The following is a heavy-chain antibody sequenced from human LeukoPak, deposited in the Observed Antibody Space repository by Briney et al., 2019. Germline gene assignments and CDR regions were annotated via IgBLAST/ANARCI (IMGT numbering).Heavy chain of an antibody. CDR2: ISISGDTT. CDR1: GFTFSSHA. CDR3: ANEIRPNDY. V-gene: IGHV3-23*01. D-gene: IGHD4-17*01. J-gene: IGHJ4*02. Sequence: GGSLRLSCGASGFTFSSHAMTWVRQAPGKGLEWVSAISISGDTTYYADAVKGRFTIPRDNSKNTVYLQMNSLRAEDTAVYYCANEIRPNDYWGQGTLVTVSS.